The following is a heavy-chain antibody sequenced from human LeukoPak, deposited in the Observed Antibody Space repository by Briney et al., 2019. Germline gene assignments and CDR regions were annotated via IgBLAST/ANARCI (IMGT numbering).Heavy chain of an antibody. CDR3: ARSSITVVRGAYEIFDY. CDR1: GYTFTRHY. D-gene: IGHD3-10*01. CDR2: VNPNGGAT. V-gene: IGHV1-2*02. J-gene: IGHJ4*02. Sequence: ASVKVSCTASGYTFTRHYIHWVRQAPGQGGEWMGWVNPNGGATNYEQSFQDRVALTRDTSINTAYMELTMLTSDDTAVYYCARSSITVVRGAYEIFDYWGQGTLVTVSS.